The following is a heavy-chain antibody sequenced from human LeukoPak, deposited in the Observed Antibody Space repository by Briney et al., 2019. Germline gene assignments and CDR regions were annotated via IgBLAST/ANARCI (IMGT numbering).Heavy chain of an antibody. CDR3: ARHLPPGGASVSPFDI. D-gene: IGHD2-21*01. CDR1: GYSFTSYW. V-gene: IGHV5-51*01. Sequence: PGESLKISCKGSGYSFTSYWIGWVRQMPGKGLEWMGITYPGDSDTRYSPSFQGQVTISADKSISTAYLQWSSLKASDTAMYYCARHLPPGGASVSPFDIWGQGTMVTVSS. J-gene: IGHJ3*02. CDR2: TYPGDSDT.